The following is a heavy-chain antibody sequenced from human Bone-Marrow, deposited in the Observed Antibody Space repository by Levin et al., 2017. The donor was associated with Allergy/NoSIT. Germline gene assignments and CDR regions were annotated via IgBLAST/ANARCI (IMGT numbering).Heavy chain of an antibody. CDR3: SRGGAAADY. D-gene: IGHD6-13*01. J-gene: IGHJ4*02. V-gene: IGHV4-61*01. Sequence: SETLSLTCTVSGDSVSSVSYYWNWIRQPPGKGLEWIGYISYRGSSNYNPSLKSRVTISIDTSRKQFSLRLNSVTAADTAAYYFSRGGAAADYWGQGTLVTVSS. CDR1: GDSVSSVSYY. CDR2: ISYRGSS.